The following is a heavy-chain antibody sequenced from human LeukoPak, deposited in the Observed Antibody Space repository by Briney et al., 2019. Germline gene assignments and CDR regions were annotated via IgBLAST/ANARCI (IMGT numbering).Heavy chain of an antibody. CDR3: AKSNGYGLADI. V-gene: IGHV4-39*07. Sequence: SETLSLTCTVSGGSTSSSSYYWGWIRQPPGKGLEWIGSIYHSGSTYYNPSLKSRVTISLDTSRNQFSLKLTSVTAADTAVYYCAKSNGYGLADIWGQGTMVTVSS. CDR1: GGSTSSSSYY. J-gene: IGHJ3*02. D-gene: IGHD6-13*01. CDR2: IYHSGST.